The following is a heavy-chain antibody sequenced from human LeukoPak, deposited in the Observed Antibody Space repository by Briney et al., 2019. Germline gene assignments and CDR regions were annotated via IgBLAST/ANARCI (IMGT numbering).Heavy chain of an antibody. CDR3: AKDHMGNSGPYYYYGMDV. CDR1: GFTFSSYA. Sequence: GGSLRLSCAASGFTFSSYAMSWVRQAPGKGLEWVSAISGSGGSTYYADSVKGRFTISRDNSKNTLYLQMSSLRAEDTAVYYCAKDHMGNSGPYYYYGMDVWGQGTTVTVSS. CDR2: ISGSGGST. D-gene: IGHD4-23*01. V-gene: IGHV3-23*01. J-gene: IGHJ6*02.